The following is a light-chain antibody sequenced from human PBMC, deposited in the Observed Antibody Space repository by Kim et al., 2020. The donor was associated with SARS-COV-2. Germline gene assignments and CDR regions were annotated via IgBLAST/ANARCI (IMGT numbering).Light chain of an antibody. J-gene: IGLJ2*01. CDR2: LDRNGDF. Sequence: QPVLTQSPSASASLGSSVTLTCTLNSGHSDYSVTWHQQQPGRAPRNLMRLDRNGDFNRGSGIPDRFSGAASGADRYLTVSNVQYEDEADYYCETWDMNTHLFGGGTQLTVL. CDR3: ETWDMNTHL. CDR1: SGHSDYS. V-gene: IGLV4-60*02.